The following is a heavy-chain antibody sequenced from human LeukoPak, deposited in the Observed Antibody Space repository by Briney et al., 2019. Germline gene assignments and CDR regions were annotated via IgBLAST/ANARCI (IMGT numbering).Heavy chain of an antibody. J-gene: IGHJ6*03. CDR2: IYYSGST. D-gene: IGHD6-13*01. CDR3: AREVAAARGYYYYYMDV. V-gene: IGHV4-61*01. Sequence: SETLSLTCTVSGGSISSSSYYWSWIRQPPGKGLEWIGYIYYSGSTNYNPSLKSRVTISVDTSKNQFSLKLSSVTAADTAVYYCAREVAAARGYYYYYMDVWGKGTTVTISS. CDR1: GGSISSSSYY.